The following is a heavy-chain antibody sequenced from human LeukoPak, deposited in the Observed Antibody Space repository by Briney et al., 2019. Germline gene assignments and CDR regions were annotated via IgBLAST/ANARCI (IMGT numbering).Heavy chain of an antibody. CDR2: IYYSGST. CDR3: ARAVKRGYSGYDSSPPVEY. Sequence: KTSETLSLTCTVSGGSISSGGYYWSWIRQHPGKGLEWIGYIYYSGSTYYNPSLKSRVTISVDTSKNQFSLKLSSVTAADTAVYYCARAVKRGYSGYDSSPPVEYWGQGTLVTVSS. D-gene: IGHD5-12*01. CDR1: GGSISSGGYY. J-gene: IGHJ4*02. V-gene: IGHV4-31*03.